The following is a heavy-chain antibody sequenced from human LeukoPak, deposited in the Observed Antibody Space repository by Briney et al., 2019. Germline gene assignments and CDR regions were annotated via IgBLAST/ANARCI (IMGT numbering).Heavy chain of an antibody. Sequence: ASVKASCKTSGYTFTAYYIQWVRQAPGQGLEWMGWINGNSGSTNYAQQFQGRVTMTRDTSIRTAYMELNNLTSDDTAVYYCVRDRYDITGKPFDTWGQGTLVTVSS. CDR1: GYTFTAYY. V-gene: IGHV1-2*02. J-gene: IGHJ4*02. CDR2: INGNSGST. D-gene: IGHD1-20*01. CDR3: VRDRYDITGKPFDT.